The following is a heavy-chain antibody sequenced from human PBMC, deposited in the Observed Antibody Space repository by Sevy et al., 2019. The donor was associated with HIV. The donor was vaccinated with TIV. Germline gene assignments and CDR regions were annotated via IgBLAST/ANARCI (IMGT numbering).Heavy chain of an antibody. Sequence: GGSLRLSCAASGFTFSSYGMHWVRQAPGKGLEWVAFIRYDGSNKYYADSVKGRFTISRDNSKKTLYLQMNSLRAEDTAVYYCAKVGGVVKDYYMDVWGKGTTVTVSS. CDR1: GFTFSSYG. J-gene: IGHJ6*03. V-gene: IGHV3-30*02. CDR2: IRYDGSNK. CDR3: AKVGGVVKDYYMDV. D-gene: IGHD3-3*01.